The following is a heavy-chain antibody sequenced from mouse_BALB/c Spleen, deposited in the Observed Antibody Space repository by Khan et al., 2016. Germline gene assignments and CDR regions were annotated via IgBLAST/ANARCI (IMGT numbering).Heavy chain of an antibody. V-gene: IGHV5-17*02. J-gene: IGHJ4*01. Sequence: EVELVESGGGLVQPGGSRKLSCAASGFTFSSFGMHWVRQAPEKGLEWVAYISSGSSTIYYAATVKSRFTISRDTPKNTLFLQMTSLRSEDSAMDNCARKGARNSDAMDYWGQGTSVTVSS. CDR3: ARKGARNSDAMDY. CDR1: GFTFSSFG. CDR2: ISSGSSTI.